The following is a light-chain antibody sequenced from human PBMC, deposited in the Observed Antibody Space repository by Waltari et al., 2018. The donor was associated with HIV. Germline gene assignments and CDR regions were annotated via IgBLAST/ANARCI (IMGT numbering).Light chain of an antibody. CDR2: YNN. CDR1: NSNIGNGY. J-gene: IGLJ3*02. Sequence: QSVLTQPPSVSAAPGEKVTISCSASNSNIGNGYVSWYQHLPGAAPKLLIYYNNKSPSGIPDRFAGSKSGTSASLDITGLQTGDEADYYCGTWDRTLSGGVFGGGTKLTVL. CDR3: GTWDRTLSGGV. V-gene: IGLV1-51*01.